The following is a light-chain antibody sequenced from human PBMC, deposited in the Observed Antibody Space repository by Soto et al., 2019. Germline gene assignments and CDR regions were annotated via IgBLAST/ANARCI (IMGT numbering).Light chain of an antibody. CDR2: AAS. CDR1: QSISSY. J-gene: IGKJ1*01. Sequence: DIQMTQSPSSLSASVGDRVTITCRASQSISSYLNWYQQKPGKAPKLLIYAASSLKSGVPSRFSGSGSGTDFTLIISSLQPEDFATYYCQQSYSTSWTFGQGTKVEIK. CDR3: QQSYSTSWT. V-gene: IGKV1-39*01.